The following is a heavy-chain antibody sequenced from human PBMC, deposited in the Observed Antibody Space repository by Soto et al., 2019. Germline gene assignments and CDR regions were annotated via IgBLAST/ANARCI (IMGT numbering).Heavy chain of an antibody. V-gene: IGHV1-18*01. D-gene: IGHD2-15*01. J-gene: IGHJ4*02. Sequence: ASVKVSCKASGYTFTSYGISWVRQAPGQGLEWMGWISAYNGNTNYAQKLQGRVTMTTDTSTSTAYMELRSLRSGDTAVYYCARAGRAAKIRWDLDYWGQGTLVTVSS. CDR1: GYTFTSYG. CDR3: ARAGRAAKIRWDLDY. CDR2: ISAYNGNT.